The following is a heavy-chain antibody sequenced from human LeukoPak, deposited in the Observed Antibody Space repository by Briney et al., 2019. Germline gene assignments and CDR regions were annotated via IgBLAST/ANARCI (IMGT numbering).Heavy chain of an antibody. CDR1: GGSISSYY. CDR3: ARHEYSSSWYNWFDP. CDR2: IYYSGTT. J-gene: IGHJ5*02. D-gene: IGHD6-13*01. Sequence: SETLSLTCTVSGGSISSYYWSWIRQPPGKGLEWIGYIYYSGTTNYNPSLKSRVTISVDTSKNQFSLKLSSVTAADTAVYYCARHEYSSSWYNWFDPWGQGTLVTVSS. V-gene: IGHV4-59*08.